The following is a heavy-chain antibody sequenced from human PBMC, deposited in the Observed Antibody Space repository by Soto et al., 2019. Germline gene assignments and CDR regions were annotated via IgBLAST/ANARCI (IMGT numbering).Heavy chain of an antibody. CDR1: GYTFTTYG. V-gene: IGHV1-3*01. CDR3: ARDLGVVVIDY. Sequence: ASVKVSCKASGYTFTTYGIHWVRQASGQMLEWMGWINAGNGDTKYSQKFQGRVTITGDKSASTVYMELSSLRSEDTAVFYCARDLGVVVIDYWGQGTLVTVSS. J-gene: IGHJ4*02. D-gene: IGHD3-22*01. CDR2: INAGNGDT.